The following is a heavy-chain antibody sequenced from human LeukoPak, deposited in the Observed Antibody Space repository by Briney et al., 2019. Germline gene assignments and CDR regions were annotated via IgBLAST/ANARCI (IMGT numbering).Heavy chain of an antibody. D-gene: IGHD6-13*01. J-gene: IGHJ4*02. Sequence: SVKVSCKASGGTFSSYAISWVRQAPGQGLEWMGRIIPILGIANYAQKFQGRVTITADKSTSTAYMELSSLRSEDTAVYYCARVTAAAGTGDYWGQGTLVTVSS. CDR3: ARVTAAAGTGDY. V-gene: IGHV1-69*04. CDR1: GGTFSSYA. CDR2: IIPILGIA.